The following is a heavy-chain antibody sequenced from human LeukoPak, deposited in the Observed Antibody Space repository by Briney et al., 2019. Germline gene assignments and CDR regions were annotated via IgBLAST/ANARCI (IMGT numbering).Heavy chain of an antibody. CDR1: GYSFTDYS. V-gene: IGHV1-2*02. J-gene: IGHJ5*01. CDR3: ARIAIPGRHYFDP. CDR2: VNPNSGGT. Sequence: ASVKVSCKASGYSFTDYSMHWVRQAPGQGLEWMGWVNPNSGGTDYAQEFRGRVTMTRDTSISTAYMELSRLRSDDTAVYYCARIAIPGRHYFDPWGQGTLVTVSS. D-gene: IGHD2-15*01.